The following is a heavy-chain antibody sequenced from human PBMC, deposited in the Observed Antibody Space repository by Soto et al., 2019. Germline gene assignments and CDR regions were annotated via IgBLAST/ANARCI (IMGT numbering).Heavy chain of an antibody. J-gene: IGHJ4*02. D-gene: IGHD3-10*01. CDR2: VSNTATT. V-gene: IGHV4-59*01. CDR3: GSGPRSLDVDY. Sequence: SETLSLTCTVSGASIINFYWAWIRQSPGGGLESIGYVSNTATTTYNPSLKNRVTISVDASKSQFYPKLRSVTAADTAVYYYGSGPRSLDVDYWGQGTLVTVSS. CDR1: GASIINFY.